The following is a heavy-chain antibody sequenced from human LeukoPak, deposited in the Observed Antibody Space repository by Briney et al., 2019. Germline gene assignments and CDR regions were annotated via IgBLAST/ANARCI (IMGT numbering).Heavy chain of an antibody. CDR1: GYIFTAYY. Sequence: GASVKVSCKASGYIFTAYYLRWVRLAPGQGLEWMGWMNVYSGDATYAQKFQGRVTMTRDTSISTAYMELNTLTSDDTAVYYCARPGNWWFDPGGQGTLVTVSS. J-gene: IGHJ5*02. D-gene: IGHD3-10*01. CDR3: ARPGNWWFDP. V-gene: IGHV1-2*02. CDR2: MNVYSGDA.